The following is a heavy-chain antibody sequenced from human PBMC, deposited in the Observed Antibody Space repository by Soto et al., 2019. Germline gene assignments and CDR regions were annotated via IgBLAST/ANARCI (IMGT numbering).Heavy chain of an antibody. CDR1: GFSFSSNW. D-gene: IGHD2-2*01. CDR2: INSDGSST. V-gene: IGHV3-74*01. Sequence: EVQLVESGGGLVQPGGSLRLSCAASGFSFSSNWMHWVRQAPGKGLVWVSRINSDGSSTNYADSVKGRFTISRDNAKNRLYLQMKSLRAEDTAVYYCVKVGSSWNFDQWGQGTLVTVSS. CDR3: VKVGSSWNFDQ. J-gene: IGHJ4*02.